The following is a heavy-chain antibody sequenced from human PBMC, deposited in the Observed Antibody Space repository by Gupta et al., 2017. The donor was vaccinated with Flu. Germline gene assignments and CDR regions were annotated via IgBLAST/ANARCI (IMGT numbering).Heavy chain of an antibody. Sequence: EVQLVESGGGLVQPGRSLRLSCAASGFTFGAYALHWVRQAPGRGLEWVSTISWNNNNIAYADSGKGRFTISRDSAKSSVYLQIDSLRPEETAMYYCVKDGGAWSHYSYYYYMEDWGKGTTVTVSS. D-gene: IGHD3-3*01. J-gene: IGHJ6*03. CDR3: VKDGGAWSHYSYYYYMED. CDR2: ISWNNNNI. V-gene: IGHV3-9*01. CDR1: GFTFGAYA.